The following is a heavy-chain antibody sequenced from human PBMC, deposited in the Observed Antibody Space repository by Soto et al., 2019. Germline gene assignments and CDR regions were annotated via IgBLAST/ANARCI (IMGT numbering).Heavy chain of an antibody. CDR3: ARVYYDSSGYYGRCIDD. V-gene: IGHV1-2*02. CDR2: INPNSGGT. Sequence: APVKLSFKASGYTFTGYYMHWVRPAPGQGLEWMGWINPNSGGTTYAQKFQGSVTMTRDTSISTSYRELSWLRSDDTAVDYCARVYYDSSGYYGRCIDDWG. J-gene: IGHJ4*01. CDR1: GYTFTGYY. D-gene: IGHD3-22*01.